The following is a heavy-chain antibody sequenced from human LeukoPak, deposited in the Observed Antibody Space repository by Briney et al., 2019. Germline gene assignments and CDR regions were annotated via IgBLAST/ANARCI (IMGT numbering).Heavy chain of an antibody. CDR2: ISPSGGST. V-gene: IGHV1-46*01. CDR3: ARDLGRHSGDYYGSGSYFDY. J-gene: IGHJ4*02. CDR1: GYTFTSNY. D-gene: IGHD3-10*01. Sequence: ASVKVSCKAFGYTFTSNYMHWVRQAPGQGPEWMGVISPSGGSTTYAQKFQGRVTLTRDMSTSTDYLELSSLRSEDTAVYYCARDLGRHSGDYYGSGSYFDYWGQGTLVTVSS.